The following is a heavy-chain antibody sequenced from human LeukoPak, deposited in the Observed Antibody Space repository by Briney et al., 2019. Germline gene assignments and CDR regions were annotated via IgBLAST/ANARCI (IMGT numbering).Heavy chain of an antibody. CDR1: GFTFSNYA. D-gene: IGHD4-17*01. J-gene: IGHJ4*02. Sequence: GGSLRLSCAASGFTFSNYAMHWVRQAPGKGLEWVAVISFDASNKYYADSVKGRFTTSRDNSKNTLYLQMNSLRAEDAAVYYCSTVSPFDYWGQGTLVTVSS. CDR2: ISFDASNK. V-gene: IGHV3-30*03. CDR3: STVSPFDY.